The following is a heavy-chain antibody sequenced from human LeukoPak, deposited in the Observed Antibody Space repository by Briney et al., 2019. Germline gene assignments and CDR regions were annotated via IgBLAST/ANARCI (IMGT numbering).Heavy chain of an antibody. J-gene: IGHJ6*03. CDR3: ARDTKDYYYYMDV. CDR1: GGSISNYY. CDR2: NSGST. Sequence: SETLFLTCTVSGGSISNYYWGWIRQPPGEGLEWIGSNSGSTYYNSSLQSRVTISVHMSNNQFALKLSSVTAADTAVYYCARDTKDYYYYMDVWGKGTTVTVSS. V-gene: IGHV4-39*06.